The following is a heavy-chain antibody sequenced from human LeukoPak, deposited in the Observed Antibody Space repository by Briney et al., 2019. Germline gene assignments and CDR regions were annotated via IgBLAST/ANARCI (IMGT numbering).Heavy chain of an antibody. CDR1: GGSFSGYY. J-gene: IGHJ4*02. V-gene: IGHV4-34*01. D-gene: IGHD4-17*01. CDR3: ARISVGFYGDTGY. Sequence: SETLSLTCAVYGGSFSGYYWSWIRQPPGKGLEWIGEINHSGSTNYNPSLKIRVSTSVDTSKSQFSLKLSFVTAADPGVYYCARISVGFYGDTGYWGQGTLVTVSS. CDR2: INHSGST.